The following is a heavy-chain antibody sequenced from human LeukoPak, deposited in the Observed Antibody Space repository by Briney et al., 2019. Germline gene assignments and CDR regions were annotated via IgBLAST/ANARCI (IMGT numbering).Heavy chain of an antibody. CDR3: ARKSASGNYPLDY. CDR1: GFSFSSYS. D-gene: IGHD3-10*01. V-gene: IGHV3-48*01. CDR2: ISSRSGTI. Sequence: GGSLRLSCAASGFSFSSYSMNWLRQASGKGLEWVSYISSRSGTIYSADSVKGRFTISRDNAKNTVFLQMSSLRAEDTALYYCARKSASGNYPLDYWGQGTLVTVSS. J-gene: IGHJ4*02.